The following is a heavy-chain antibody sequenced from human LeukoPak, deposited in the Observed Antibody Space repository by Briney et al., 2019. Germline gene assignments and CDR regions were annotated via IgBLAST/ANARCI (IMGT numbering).Heavy chain of an antibody. Sequence: ASVKVSCKASGGTFSSYAISWVRQAPGQGLEWMGGIIPIFGTANYAQKFQGRVTITADESTSTDYMELSSLRSEDTAVYYCARTTVARKRGDYYYYYMDVWGKGTTVTISS. V-gene: IGHV1-69*01. CDR2: IIPIFGTA. CDR1: GGTFSSYA. CDR3: ARTTVARKRGDYYYYYMDV. J-gene: IGHJ6*03. D-gene: IGHD4-23*01.